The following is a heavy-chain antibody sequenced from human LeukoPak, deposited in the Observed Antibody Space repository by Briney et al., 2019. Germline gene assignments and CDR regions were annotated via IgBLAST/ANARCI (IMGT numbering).Heavy chain of an antibody. CDR1: GFTFSSYS. J-gene: IGHJ6*02. CDR3: VRLHRFVDFYDMDV. Sequence: KPGGSLRLSCAASGFTFSSYSMNWVRQAPGKGLEWVSSITSSSSYIYYADSVKGRFTISRDNAKNSLYLQMNSLRAEDTAVYYCVRLHRFVDFYDMDVWGQGTTVTVSS. V-gene: IGHV3-21*01. CDR2: ITSSSSYI. D-gene: IGHD3-3*01.